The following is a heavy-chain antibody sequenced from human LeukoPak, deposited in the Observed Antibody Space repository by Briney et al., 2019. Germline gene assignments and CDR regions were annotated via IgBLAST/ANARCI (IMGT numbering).Heavy chain of an antibody. CDR3: AKDLRTGLVVIGFDY. D-gene: IGHD3-22*01. J-gene: IGHJ4*02. Sequence: GGSLRLSCAVSGLTFSDYRMIWVRQAPGKGLEWVSAISGSGGSTYYADSVKGRFTISRDNSKNTLYLQMNSLRAEDTAVYHCAKDLRTGLVVIGFDYWGQGTLVTVSS. CDR1: GLTFSDYR. CDR2: ISGSGGST. V-gene: IGHV3-23*01.